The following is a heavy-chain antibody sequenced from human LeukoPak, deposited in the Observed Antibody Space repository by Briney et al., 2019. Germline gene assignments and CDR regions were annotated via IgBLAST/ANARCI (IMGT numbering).Heavy chain of an antibody. V-gene: IGHV4-39*01. CDR1: GGSISSSSYY. J-gene: IGHJ4*02. CDR3: ARQTLLWFGELTFDY. Sequence: SETLSLTCSVSGGSISSSSYYWGWIRQPPGTGLEWIGSIYYSGSTYYNPSLKSRVTISVDTSKNQFSLKLSSVTAADTAVYYCARQTLLWFGELTFDYWGQGTLVTVSS. CDR2: IYYSGST. D-gene: IGHD3-10*01.